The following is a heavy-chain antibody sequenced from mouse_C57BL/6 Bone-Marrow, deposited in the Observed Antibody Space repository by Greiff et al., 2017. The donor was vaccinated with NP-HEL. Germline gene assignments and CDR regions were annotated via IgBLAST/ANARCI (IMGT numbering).Heavy chain of an antibody. CDR3: ARRGLNWYFDV. V-gene: IGHV1-81*01. CDR2: IYPRSGNT. D-gene: IGHD3-3*01. CDR1: GYTFTSYG. Sequence: QVQLQQSGAELARPGASVKLSCKASGYTFTSYGISWVKQRTGQGLEWIGEIYPRSGNTYYNEKLKGKATLTADKSSSTAYMELRSLTSEDSAVYFCARRGLNWYFDVWGTGTTVTVSS. J-gene: IGHJ1*03.